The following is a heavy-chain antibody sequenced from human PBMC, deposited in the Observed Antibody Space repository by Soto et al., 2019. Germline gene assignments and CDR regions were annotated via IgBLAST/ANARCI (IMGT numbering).Heavy chain of an antibody. CDR1: GFSFSSYA. Sequence: DVQLSESGGGLVQSGGSLRISCAASGFSFSSYAMSWVRPAPGKGLEWVSTIRGSDGKTYYADSVKGRFSISRDTSKNTLYLQMNSLRVDDTAVYYCAKWSYLDYWGQGTRVTVSS. V-gene: IGHV3-23*01. D-gene: IGHD3-3*01. CDR3: AKWSYLDY. CDR2: IRGSDGKT. J-gene: IGHJ4*02.